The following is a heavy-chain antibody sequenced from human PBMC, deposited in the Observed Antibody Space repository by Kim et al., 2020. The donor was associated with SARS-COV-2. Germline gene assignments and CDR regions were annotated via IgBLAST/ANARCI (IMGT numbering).Heavy chain of an antibody. V-gene: IGHV3-30*01. Sequence: DSVKGRFTISRDNSKNTLYLQMNSLRAEDTAVYYCARDGAGIVGATSPYYWGQGTLVTVSS. J-gene: IGHJ4*02. D-gene: IGHD1-26*01. CDR3: ARDGAGIVGATSPYY.